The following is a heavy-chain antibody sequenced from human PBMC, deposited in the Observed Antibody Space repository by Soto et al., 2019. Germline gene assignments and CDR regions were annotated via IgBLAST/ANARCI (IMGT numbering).Heavy chain of an antibody. V-gene: IGHV3-23*01. J-gene: IGHJ3*02. D-gene: IGHD3-22*01. Sequence: GGSLRHSCAASGYTFSSYAMSWVRQAPGKGLEWVSAISGSGGSTYYADSVKGRFTISRDNSKNTLYLQMNSLRAEDTAVYYCAKATYDSSGYSGAFDIWGQGTMVTVSS. CDR1: GYTFSSYA. CDR2: ISGSGGST. CDR3: AKATYDSSGYSGAFDI.